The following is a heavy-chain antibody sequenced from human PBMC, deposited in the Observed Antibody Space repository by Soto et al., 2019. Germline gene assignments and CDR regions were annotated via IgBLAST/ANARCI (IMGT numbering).Heavy chain of an antibody. J-gene: IGHJ4*02. CDR3: AVRGYSGYDGIFDY. Sequence: QVQLVQSGAEVKKPGASVKVSCKASGYTFTSYGISWVRQAPGQGLEWMGWISAYNGNTNYAQKLQGRVTMTTDTSTXXXXXXLRXLXXDDXXVYXXAVRGYSGYDGIFDYWGQGTLVTVSS. CDR1: GYTFTSYG. CDR2: ISAYNGNT. D-gene: IGHD5-12*01. V-gene: IGHV1-18*01.